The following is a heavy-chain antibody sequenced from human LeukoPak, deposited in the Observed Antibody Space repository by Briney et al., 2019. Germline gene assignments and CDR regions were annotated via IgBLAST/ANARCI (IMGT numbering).Heavy chain of an antibody. CDR3: ARGGYYDILTGLVGNWFDP. J-gene: IGHJ5*02. Sequence: ASVKVSCKASGYTFTGYYMHWVRQAPGQGLEWMGWINPNSGGTNYAQKFQGRVTTTRDTSISTAYMELSRLRSDDTAVYYCARGGYYDILTGLVGNWFDPWGQGTLVTVSS. CDR2: INPNSGGT. CDR1: GYTFTGYY. V-gene: IGHV1-2*02. D-gene: IGHD3-9*01.